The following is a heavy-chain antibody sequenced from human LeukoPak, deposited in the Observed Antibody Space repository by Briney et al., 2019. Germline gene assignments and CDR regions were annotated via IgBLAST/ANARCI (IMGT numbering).Heavy chain of an antibody. CDR3: ARHQPTALTTIDY. Sequence: SETLSLTCTVSGGSISLIGYYWGWIRQPPGKGLEWIGTIYYSGSTYYNPSLKSRVTISVDTSKNQFSLKVNSVTAADAAVYFCARHQPTALTTIDYWGQGTLVTVSS. V-gene: IGHV4-39*01. J-gene: IGHJ4*02. D-gene: IGHD4-11*01. CDR2: IYYSGST. CDR1: GGSISLIGYY.